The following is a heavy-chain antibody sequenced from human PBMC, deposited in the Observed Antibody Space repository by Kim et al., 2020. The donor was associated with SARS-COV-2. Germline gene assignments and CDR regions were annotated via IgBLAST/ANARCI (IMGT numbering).Heavy chain of an antibody. J-gene: IGHJ4*02. CDR3: GNSSGWYPFDY. D-gene: IGHD6-19*01. CDR1: GFTFSSYA. CDR2: ISGSGGST. Sequence: GGSLRLSCAASGFTFSSYAMSWVRQAPGKGLEWVSAISGSGGSTYYADSVKGRFTISRDNSKNTLYLQMNSLRAEDTAVYYCGNSSGWYPFDYWGQGTLVTVSS. V-gene: IGHV3-23*01.